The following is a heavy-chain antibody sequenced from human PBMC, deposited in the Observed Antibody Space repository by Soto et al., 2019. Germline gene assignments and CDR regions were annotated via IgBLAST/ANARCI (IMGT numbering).Heavy chain of an antibody. J-gene: IGHJ4*02. CDR2: IYYSETT. V-gene: IGHV4-59*01. CDR1: GGSISGYY. CDR3: TRDSSPGPQKV. Sequence: SETLSLTCTVSGGSISGYYWNWIRQSPGKGLKRIGNIYIYYSETTKYNPSLNSRVSISIDTSQSRFSLKLNSVTAADTAVYYCTRDSSPGPQKVWGQGTLVTVSS.